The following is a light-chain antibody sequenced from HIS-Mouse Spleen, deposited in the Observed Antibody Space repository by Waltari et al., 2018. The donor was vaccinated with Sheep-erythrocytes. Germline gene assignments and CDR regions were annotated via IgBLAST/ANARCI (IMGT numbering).Light chain of an antibody. CDR2: EVI. J-gene: IGLJ3*02. Sequence: QSALTQPPSASGSPGQSVTISCTGTSSAVGGYNYVPWYQQHPGKAPKLMIYEVIKRPSGVPDRFSGSKSGNTASLTVSGLQAEDEADYYCSSYAGSNNLVFGGGTKLTVL. V-gene: IGLV2-8*01. CDR1: SSAVGGYNY. CDR3: SSYAGSNNLV.